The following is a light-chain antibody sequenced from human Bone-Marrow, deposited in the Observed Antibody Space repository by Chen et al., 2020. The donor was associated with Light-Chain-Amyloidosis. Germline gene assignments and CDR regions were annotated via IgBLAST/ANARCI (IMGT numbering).Light chain of an antibody. CDR1: SSNIGANYD. J-gene: IGLJ3*02. V-gene: IGLV1-40*01. CDR2: GTT. CDR3: QSYDRSLSGSV. Sequence: QSVLTQPPSVSGAPGQRLTISCTGGSSNIGANYDVHWYQQLPGSAPKLLIFGTTNRPSGVPDRFSGSKSGTSASLAITGLQAEDEADYYCQSYDRSLSGSVFGGGTKLTVL.